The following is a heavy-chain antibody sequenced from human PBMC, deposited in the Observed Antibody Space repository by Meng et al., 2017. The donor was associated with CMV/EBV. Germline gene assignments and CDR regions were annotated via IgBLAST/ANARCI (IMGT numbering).Heavy chain of an antibody. CDR1: GGSISSYY. Sequence: GSLRLSCTVSGGSISSYYWSWIRQPPEKGLEWIGYIYYSGSTNYNPSLKSRVTISVDTSKNQFSLKLSSVTAADTAVYYCARDRSGGYYYYWGQGTLVTVSS. V-gene: IGHV4-59*01. CDR3: ARDRSGGYYYY. CDR2: IYYSGST. J-gene: IGHJ4*02. D-gene: IGHD3-22*01.